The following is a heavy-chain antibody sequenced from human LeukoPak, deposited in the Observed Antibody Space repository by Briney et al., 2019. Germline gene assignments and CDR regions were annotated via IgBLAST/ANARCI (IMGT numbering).Heavy chain of an antibody. J-gene: IGHJ5*02. D-gene: IGHD3-22*01. CDR3: ARVGGDYDSSGYYYDWFDP. CDR1: GFTFSSYW. V-gene: IGHV3-74*01. Sequence: PGGSLRLSCAASGFTFSSYWMHWVRQAPGKGLVWVSRINSDGSSTSYADSVKGRFTISRDNAKNTPYLQMNSLRAEDTAVYYCARVGGDYDSSGYYYDWFDPWGQGTLVTVSS. CDR2: INSDGSST.